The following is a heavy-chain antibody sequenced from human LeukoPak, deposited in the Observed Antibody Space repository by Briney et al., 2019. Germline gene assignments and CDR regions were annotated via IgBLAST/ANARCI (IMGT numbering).Heavy chain of an antibody. V-gene: IGHV1-24*01. CDR1: GYTLTELS. Sequence: ASVTVSCTVSGYTLTELSMHWVRQAPGKGLEWMGGFDPEDGETIYAQKFQGRVTMTEDTSTDTAYMELSSLRSEDTAVYYCATDRAYYDILTGYRYYYYGMDVWGQGTTVTVSS. CDR3: ATDRAYYDILTGYRYYYYGMDV. D-gene: IGHD3-9*01. J-gene: IGHJ6*02. CDR2: FDPEDGET.